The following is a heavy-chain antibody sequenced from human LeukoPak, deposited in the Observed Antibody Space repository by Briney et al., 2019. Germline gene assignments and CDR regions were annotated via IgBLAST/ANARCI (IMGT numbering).Heavy chain of an antibody. J-gene: IGHJ4*02. D-gene: IGHD2-2*02. CDR1: GYTFTSYY. CDR3: ARVNLGYCSSTSCYTVDY. Sequence: GASVKVSCKASGYTFTSYYMHWVRQAPGQGLEWMGIINPSGGSTSYAQKFQGRVTMTRDTSISTAYMELSRLRSDDTAVYYCARVNLGYCSSTSCYTVDYWGQGTLVTVSS. CDR2: INPSGGST. V-gene: IGHV1-46*01.